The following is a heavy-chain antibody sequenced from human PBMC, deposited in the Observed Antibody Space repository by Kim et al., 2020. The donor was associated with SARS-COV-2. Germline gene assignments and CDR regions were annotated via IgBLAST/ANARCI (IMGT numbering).Heavy chain of an antibody. Sequence: ASVKVSCKASGYTFTSYYMHWVRQAPGQGLEWMGIINPSGGSTSYAQKFQGRVTMTRDTATSTVYMERSSLRSEDTAVDSCSREGYGDYYYYYGMDVWGQGTTVTVS. D-gene: IGHD4-17*01. CDR3: SREGYGDYYYYYGMDV. J-gene: IGHJ6*02. CDR2: INPSGGST. CDR1: GYTFTSYY. V-gene: IGHV1-46*01.